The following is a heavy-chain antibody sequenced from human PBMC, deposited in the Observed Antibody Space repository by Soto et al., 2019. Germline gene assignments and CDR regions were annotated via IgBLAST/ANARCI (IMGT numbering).Heavy chain of an antibody. CDR2: ISYDGSNK. J-gene: IGHJ4*02. Sequence: QVQLVESGGGVVQPGRSLRLSCAASGFTFSSYGMHWVRQAPGKGLEWVAVISYDGSNKYYADSVKGRFTISRDNSKNTLYLQMNSLRAEDTAVYYCAKDHLRSGIVVVPSPLGYWGQGTLVTVSS. D-gene: IGHD2-15*01. CDR1: GFTFSSYG. V-gene: IGHV3-30*18. CDR3: AKDHLRSGIVVVPSPLGY.